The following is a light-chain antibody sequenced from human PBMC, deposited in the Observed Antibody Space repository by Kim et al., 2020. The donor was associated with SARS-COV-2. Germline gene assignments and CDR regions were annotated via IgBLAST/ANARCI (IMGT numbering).Light chain of an antibody. Sequence: GQSITITCSGTSSDMGACTYVSRCQHHPGKAPNLMIYDVSGRPSGSSNRVSGSTSGDTASLTISGLQAEDEADYYCSSHTTANTRVFGTGTKVTVL. CDR1: SSDMGACTY. J-gene: IGLJ1*01. V-gene: IGLV2-14*03. CDR3: SSHTTANTRV. CDR2: DVS.